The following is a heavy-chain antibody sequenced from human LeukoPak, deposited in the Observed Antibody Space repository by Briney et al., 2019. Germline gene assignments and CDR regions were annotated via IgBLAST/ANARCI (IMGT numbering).Heavy chain of an antibody. CDR3: ARLVVVAATIDY. CDR1: GFTFSSYE. D-gene: IGHD2-15*01. Sequence: PGGSLRLSCAASGFTFSSYEMNWVRQAPGKGLEWVSYISSSGSTIYYAGSVKGRFTISRDNAKNSLYLQMNSLRAEDTAVYYCARLVVVAATIDYWGQGTLVTVSS. V-gene: IGHV3-48*03. J-gene: IGHJ4*02. CDR2: ISSSGSTI.